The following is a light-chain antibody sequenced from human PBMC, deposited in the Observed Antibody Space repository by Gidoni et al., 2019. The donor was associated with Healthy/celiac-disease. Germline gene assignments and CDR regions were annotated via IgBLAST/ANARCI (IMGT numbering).Light chain of an antibody. V-gene: IGKV1-5*01. CDR2: DAS. CDR3: QQYNRYLFT. CDR1: QSISSW. J-gene: IGKJ3*01. Sequence: DIQMTQSPSTLSASVGDRVTITCRASQSISSWLAWYQQKPGKAPKLLSYDASSLESGVPSRFSGSGSGTEFTLTISSLQPDDFATYYCQQYNRYLFTFGPGTKVDIK.